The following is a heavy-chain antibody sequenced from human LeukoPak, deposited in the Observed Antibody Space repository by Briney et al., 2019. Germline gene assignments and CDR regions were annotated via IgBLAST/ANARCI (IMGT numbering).Heavy chain of an antibody. CDR1: GSTFSDYH. D-gene: IGHD3-10*01. CDR3: ARWRFGDQSIDI. J-gene: IGHJ3*02. Sequence: GGSLRLSCAASGSTFSDYHMSWIRQAPGKGLEWVSYISSSSSYTNYADSVKGRFTISRDNAKNSLYLQMNSLRAEDTAVYYCARWRFGDQSIDIWGQGTMVTVSS. V-gene: IGHV3-11*06. CDR2: ISSSSSYT.